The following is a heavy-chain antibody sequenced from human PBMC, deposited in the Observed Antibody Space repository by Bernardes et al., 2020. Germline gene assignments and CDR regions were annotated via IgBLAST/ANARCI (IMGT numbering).Heavy chain of an antibody. V-gene: IGHV1-2*06. J-gene: IGHJ6*04. D-gene: IGHD2-2*01. CDR2: INPNSGGT. CDR3: ARSGCSSTSCYYYYYGMDV. CDR1: GYTFTGYY. Sequence: ASMKVSCKASGYTFTGYYMHWVRQAPGQGLEWMGRINPNSGGTNYAQKFQGRVTMTRDTSISTAYMELSRLRSDDTAVYYCARSGCSSTSCYYYYYGMDVWGKGTTVTVSS.